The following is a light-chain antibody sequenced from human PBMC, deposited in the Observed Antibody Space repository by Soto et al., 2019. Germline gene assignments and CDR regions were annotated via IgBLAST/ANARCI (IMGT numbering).Light chain of an antibody. Sequence: QSALTQPASVSGSPGQSITISCTGTSSDVGSYNLVSWYQQHPGKAPKLTIYEGSKRPSGFSNRFSGSKSGNTASLTISGLQAEAEADYYCCLNAGSSTFLYVFGTGTKVTVL. CDR1: SSDVGSYNL. CDR2: EGS. V-gene: IGLV2-23*03. J-gene: IGLJ1*01. CDR3: CLNAGSSTFLYV.